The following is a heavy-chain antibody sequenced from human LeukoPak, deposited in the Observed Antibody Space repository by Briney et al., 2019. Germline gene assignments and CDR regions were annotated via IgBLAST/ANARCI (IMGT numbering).Heavy chain of an antibody. D-gene: IGHD3-22*01. CDR3: ARGGYYDSSPVLS. J-gene: IGHJ4*02. CDR1: GGSISSSSYY. CDR2: IYYGGST. V-gene: IGHV4-39*01. Sequence: PSETLSLTCTVSGGSISSSSYYWGWIRQPPGKGLEWIGSIYYGGSTYYNPSLMSRVTISVDTSKNQFSLKLTSVTAADTAVYYCARGGYYDSSPVLSWGQGTLVTVSS.